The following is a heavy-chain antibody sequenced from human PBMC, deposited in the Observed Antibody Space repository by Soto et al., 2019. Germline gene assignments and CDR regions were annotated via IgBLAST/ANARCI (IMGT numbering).Heavy chain of an antibody. D-gene: IGHD2-15*01. V-gene: IGHV4-30-2*01. CDR2: IYHSGST. CDR3: ARGEVGGYCSGGSCYSVENWFDP. Sequence: QLQLQESGSGLVKPSQTLSLTCAVSGGSISSGGYSWSWIRQPPGKGLEWIGYIYHSGSTYYNPSLKSRVTIAVDRSKNQFALKLCAVTAAETAVYYCARGEVGGYCSGGSCYSVENWFDPWGQGTLVTVSS. CDR1: GGSISSGGYS. J-gene: IGHJ5*02.